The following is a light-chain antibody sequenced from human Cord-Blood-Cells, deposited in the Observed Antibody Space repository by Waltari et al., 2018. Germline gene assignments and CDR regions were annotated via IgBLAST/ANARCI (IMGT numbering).Light chain of an antibody. CDR2: DVS. Sequence: QSALTQPRSVSGSPGQSVTISCTGTSSDAGGYHYVSWYQQHPGKAPKLMIYDVSKRPSGVPDRFSGSKSGNTASLTISGLQAEDEADYYCCSYAGSYTFDVVFGGGTKLTVL. CDR3: CSYAGSYTFDVV. V-gene: IGLV2-11*01. CDR1: SSDAGGYHY. J-gene: IGLJ2*01.